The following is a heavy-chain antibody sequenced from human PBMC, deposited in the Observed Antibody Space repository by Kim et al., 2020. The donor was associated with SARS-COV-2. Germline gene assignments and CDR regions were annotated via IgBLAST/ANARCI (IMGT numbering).Heavy chain of an antibody. Sequence: SETLSLTCTVYGESLSGYYWSWIRQPPGEGLEWIGAINHVGTTNYNASLGSRVSITINTSENRFSLKLISVTAADTATYYCSRTSYSYGSGGSFDPWGQGTLVTVSS. D-gene: IGHD3-10*01. CDR2: INHVGTT. J-gene: IGHJ5*02. CDR1: GESLSGYY. V-gene: IGHV4-34*01. CDR3: SRTSYSYGSGGSFDP.